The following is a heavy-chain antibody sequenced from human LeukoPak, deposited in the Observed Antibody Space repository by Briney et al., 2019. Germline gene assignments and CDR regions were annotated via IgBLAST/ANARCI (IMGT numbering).Heavy chain of an antibody. Sequence: GGSLRLSCAATGFTVSSNYMSWVRQAPGQGLEWVSVIYSGGSTYYADSVKGRFTISRDNSKNTLYLQMNSLRAEDTAVYYCAKDLSRITMIVVVPHHVGFDYWGQGTLVTVSS. CDR2: IYSGGST. CDR1: GFTVSSNY. CDR3: AKDLSRITMIVVVPHHVGFDY. D-gene: IGHD3-22*01. V-gene: IGHV3-53*01. J-gene: IGHJ4*02.